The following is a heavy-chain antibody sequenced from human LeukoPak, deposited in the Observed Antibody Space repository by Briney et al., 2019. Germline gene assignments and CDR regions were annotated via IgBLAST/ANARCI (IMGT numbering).Heavy chain of an antibody. CDR3: ARDPPLGSCSTISCPHLDY. J-gene: IGHJ4*02. Sequence: GRSLRLSCAASGFTFSSYAMSWVRLSPGEGLEWGSAISGSGGRTYYADSVKGRFTIARDNAKNSLYLQMNSLSADDTAVYYCARDPPLGSCSTISCPHLDYWGQGTLVTVSS. V-gene: IGHV3-23*01. CDR1: GFTFSSYA. CDR2: ISGSGGRT. D-gene: IGHD2-2*01.